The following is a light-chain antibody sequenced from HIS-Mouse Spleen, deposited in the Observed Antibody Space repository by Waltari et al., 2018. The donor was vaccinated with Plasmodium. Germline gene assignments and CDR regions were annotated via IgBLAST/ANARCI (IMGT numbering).Light chain of an antibody. V-gene: IGLV1-47*01. Sequence: QSVLTQPPSASGTPGQRVTISCSGSRSNIGSNYVYWYQQLPGTAPKLLIYRNNQRPSGVPDRFSGSKSGTSASLAISGLRPEDEADYYCAAWDDSLSGPVFGGGTKLTVL. CDR1: RSNIGSNY. CDR3: AAWDDSLSGPV. J-gene: IGLJ2*01. CDR2: RNN.